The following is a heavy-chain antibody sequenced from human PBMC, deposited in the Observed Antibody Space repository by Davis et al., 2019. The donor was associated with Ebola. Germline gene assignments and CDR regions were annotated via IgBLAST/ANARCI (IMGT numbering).Heavy chain of an antibody. Sequence: AASVKVSCKVSGGTFSSYTISWVRQAPGQGLEWMGRIIPILGIANYAQKFQGRVTITADKSTSTAYMELSSLKTEDTAVYYCTRYSPYYYYYGMDVWGQGTTVTVSS. J-gene: IGHJ6*02. D-gene: IGHD4-11*01. CDR3: TRYSPYYYYYGMDV. V-gene: IGHV1-69*02. CDR1: GGTFSSYT. CDR2: IIPILGIA.